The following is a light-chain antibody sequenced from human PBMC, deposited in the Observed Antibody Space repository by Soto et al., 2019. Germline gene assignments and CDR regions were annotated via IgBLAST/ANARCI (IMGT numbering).Light chain of an antibody. J-gene: IGKJ1*01. CDR1: QSISSY. CDR2: AAS. CDR3: QQSYSTPRT. Sequence: DIQMTQSPSSLSASVGARVTITCRASQSISSYLNWYQQKPGKAPKLLIYAASSLHSGVPSRFSGSGSGTDFTLTISSLQPEDFATYYCQQSYSTPRTFGQGTKVDI. V-gene: IGKV1-39*01.